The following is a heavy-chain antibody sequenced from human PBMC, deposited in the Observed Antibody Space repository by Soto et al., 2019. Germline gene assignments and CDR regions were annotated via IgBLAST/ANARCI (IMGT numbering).Heavy chain of an antibody. CDR2: ISSSGSTI. D-gene: IGHD5-12*01. Sequence: WGSLRLSCAASGFTFSDYYMSWIRQAPGKGLEWVSYISSSGSTIYYADSVKGRFTISRDNAKNSLYLQMNSLRAEDTAVYYCAREEPDMSGYDSDYSYGMDVWGQGTTVTVSS. J-gene: IGHJ6*02. CDR1: GFTFSDYY. CDR3: AREEPDMSGYDSDYSYGMDV. V-gene: IGHV3-11*01.